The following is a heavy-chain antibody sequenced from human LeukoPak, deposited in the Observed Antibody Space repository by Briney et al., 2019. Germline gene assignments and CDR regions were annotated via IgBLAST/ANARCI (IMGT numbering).Heavy chain of an antibody. CDR1: GGTFSSYA. CDR3: ARTVGGYGGNLEIHAFDI. J-gene: IGHJ3*02. V-gene: IGHV1-69*05. D-gene: IGHD4-23*01. Sequence: SVKVSCKASGGTFSSYAISWVRQAPGQGLEWMGGIIPIFGTANYAQKFQGRVTITTDESTSTAYMELSSLRSEDTAVYYCARTVGGYGGNLEIHAFDIWGQGTMVTVSS. CDR2: IIPIFGTA.